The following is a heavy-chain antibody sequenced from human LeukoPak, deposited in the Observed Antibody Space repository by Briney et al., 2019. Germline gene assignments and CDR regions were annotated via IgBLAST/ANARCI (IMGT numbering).Heavy chain of an antibody. Sequence: GGSLRLSCAASGFTFSIYSMDWVRQAPGKGLEWVSSISSTSSFKYYADSVKGRFTISRDNAKNSLYLQMNSLRAEDTAVYYCASGGYSGYVPADYWGQGTLVTVSS. CDR2: ISSTSSFK. V-gene: IGHV3-21*01. CDR1: GFTFSIYS. J-gene: IGHJ4*02. CDR3: ASGGYSGYVPADY. D-gene: IGHD5-12*01.